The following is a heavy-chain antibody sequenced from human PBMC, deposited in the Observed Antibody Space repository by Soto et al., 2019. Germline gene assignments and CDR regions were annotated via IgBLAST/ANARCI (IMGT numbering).Heavy chain of an antibody. J-gene: IGHJ4*02. CDR1: GFTFINYW. V-gene: IGHV3-7*01. CDR2: IKEDGSEK. Sequence: PWGSLRLSCAASGFTFINYWMTWFRHSPGKGLEWVANIKEDGSEKHYVDSVKGRFTISRDNAKNSLYLQMNSLRVEDTAVYFCSRDVVVGAKALNYWGQGALVTVSS. D-gene: IGHD2-15*01. CDR3: SRDVVVGAKALNY.